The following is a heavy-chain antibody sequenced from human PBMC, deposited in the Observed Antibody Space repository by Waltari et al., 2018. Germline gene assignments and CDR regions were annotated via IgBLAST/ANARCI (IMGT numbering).Heavy chain of an antibody. D-gene: IGHD3-3*01. Sequence: QVHLQQWGAGLLKPSETLSLTCGVYGGTLSGFYWSWIRQPPGKGLEWIGEISHSGYTTSNPSLKSRVTMSLDTSKSQFSLTLYSMTAADTAVYYCASLLLDTPPGSYYYYMDVWGKGTTVTVSS. CDR2: ISHSGYT. CDR1: GGTLSGFY. V-gene: IGHV4-34*02. J-gene: IGHJ6*03. CDR3: ASLLLDTPPGSYYYYMDV.